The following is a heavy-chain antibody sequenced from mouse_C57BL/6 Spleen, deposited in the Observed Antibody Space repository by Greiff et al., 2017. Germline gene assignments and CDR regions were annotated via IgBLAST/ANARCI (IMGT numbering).Heavy chain of an antibody. J-gene: IGHJ3*01. CDR2: INYDGSST. V-gene: IGHV5-16*01. Sequence: EVQLVESEGGLVQPGSSMKLSCTASGFTFSDYYMAWVRQVPEKGLEWVANINYDGSSTYYLDSLKSRFIISRDNAKNILYLQMSSLKSEDTATYYCAREDAWFAYWGQGTLVTVSA. CDR1: GFTFSDYY. CDR3: AREDAWFAY.